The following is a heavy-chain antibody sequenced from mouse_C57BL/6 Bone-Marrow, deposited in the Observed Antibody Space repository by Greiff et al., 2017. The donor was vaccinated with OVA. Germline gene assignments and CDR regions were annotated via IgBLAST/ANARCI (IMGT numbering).Heavy chain of an antibody. V-gene: IGHV1-81*01. CDR1: GYTFTSYG. D-gene: IGHD5-1*01. CDR3: ARRGRREYGGNY. J-gene: IGHJ2*01. Sequence: VHVVESGAELARSGAPVKLSCKASGYTFTSYGISWVKQRTGQVLEWIGEIYPRSGNTYYIEKFKGKATRIADKSSSTAYMELRSLTSEDSAVYFCARRGRREYGGNYWGQGTTLTVSS. CDR2: IYPRSGNT.